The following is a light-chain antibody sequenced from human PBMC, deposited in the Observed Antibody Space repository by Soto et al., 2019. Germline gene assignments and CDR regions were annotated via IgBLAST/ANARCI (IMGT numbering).Light chain of an antibody. V-gene: IGKV1-5*03. CDR1: QTINNL. J-gene: IGKJ4*01. CDR3: QQYSSYPSLT. CDR2: KAS. Sequence: TLSASVGDRVSITCRASQTINNLMAWYQQKPGQAPKLLIYKASNLETGVPSRFSGSGSGTEFTLTISSLQPDDFATYYCQQYSSYPSLTFGGGTKVDIK.